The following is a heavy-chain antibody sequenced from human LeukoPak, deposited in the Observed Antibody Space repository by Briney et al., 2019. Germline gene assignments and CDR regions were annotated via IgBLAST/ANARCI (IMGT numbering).Heavy chain of an antibody. CDR1: GFTFSSYG. Sequence: EGSLRLSCAASGFTFSSYGMHWVRQAPGKGLEWVAVIWYDGSNKYYADSVKGRFTISRDNSKNTLYLQMNSLRAEDTAVYYCAKMYYDFWSGSNDYYMDVWGKGTTVTVSS. J-gene: IGHJ6*03. CDR2: IWYDGSNK. D-gene: IGHD3-3*01. V-gene: IGHV3-33*06. CDR3: AKMYYDFWSGSNDYYMDV.